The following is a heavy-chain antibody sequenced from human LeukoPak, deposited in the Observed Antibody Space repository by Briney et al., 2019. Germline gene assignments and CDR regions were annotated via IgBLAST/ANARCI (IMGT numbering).Heavy chain of an antibody. Sequence: GGSLRLSCAASGFTFSSYSMKWVRQAPGKGLESVSSISSSSSYIYYADSVKGRFSISRDNAKNSLYLQMNSLRAEDTAVYYCARDIFDIVGIFDIWGQGTMVTVSS. CDR3: ARDIFDIVGIFDI. D-gene: IGHD2-15*01. CDR2: ISSSSSYI. CDR1: GFTFSSYS. V-gene: IGHV3-21*01. J-gene: IGHJ3*02.